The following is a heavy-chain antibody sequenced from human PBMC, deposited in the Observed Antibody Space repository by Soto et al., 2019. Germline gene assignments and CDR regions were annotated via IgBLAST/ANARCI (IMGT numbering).Heavy chain of an antibody. CDR1: GGIFSKFG. V-gene: IGHV1-69*01. J-gene: IGHJ4*02. D-gene: IGHD6-25*01. CDR2: IIPMFGTA. Sequence: QVQLVQSGAEVKKPGSSVKVSCKASGGIFSKFGISWVRQAPGQGLEWMGGIIPMFGTAHYAQKFQGRVTIIADESTTTVYMELSSLRSEDTAVYYCARSAAEESEFCDYWGQGTLVTVSS. CDR3: ARSAAEESEFCDY.